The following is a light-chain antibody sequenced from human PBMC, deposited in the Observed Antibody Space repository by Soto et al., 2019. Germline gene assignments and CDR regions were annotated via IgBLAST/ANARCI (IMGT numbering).Light chain of an antibody. V-gene: IGLV1-44*01. CDR1: SANIGINT. CDR3: AAWDDSLNGYV. J-gene: IGLJ1*01. Sequence: QSVLTQPPSASGTPGQRGTISCSGSSANIGINTVNWYQQLPGTAPKLLIYSNNQRPSGVPDRFSGSKSGTSASLAISGLQSDDEADYYCAAWDDSLNGYVFGTGTKLTVL. CDR2: SNN.